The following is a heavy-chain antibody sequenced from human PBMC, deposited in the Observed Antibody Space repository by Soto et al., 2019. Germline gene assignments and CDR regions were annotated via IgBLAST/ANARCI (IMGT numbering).Heavy chain of an antibody. CDR1: GGSISSYY. V-gene: IGHV4-59*12. J-gene: IGHJ3*02. Sequence: PSETLSLTCTVSGGSISSYYWSWIRQPPGKGLEWIGDIYYSGSTNYNPSLKSRVTISVDMSKNQFSLKLSSVTAADTAVYYCARDSSSFRDAFDIWGQGTMVTVSS. D-gene: IGHD6-6*01. CDR2: IYYSGST. CDR3: ARDSSSFRDAFDI.